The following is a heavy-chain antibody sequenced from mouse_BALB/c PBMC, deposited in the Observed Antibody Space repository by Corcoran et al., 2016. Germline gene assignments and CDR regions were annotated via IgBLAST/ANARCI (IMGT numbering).Heavy chain of an antibody. CDR1: GYIFRDYG. CDR3: ARAPLHYYAMDY. D-gene: IGHD6-1*01. Sequence: QIQLVQSGPELKKPGETVKISCKASGYIFRDYGMNWVKQAPGEDLKWMGWINTYTREPTYADDFKGRFAFSLETSASTAYLQINNLKNEDTSTYFCARAPLHYYAMDYWGQGTSVTVSA. J-gene: IGHJ4*01. V-gene: IGHV9-3-1*01. CDR2: INTYTREP.